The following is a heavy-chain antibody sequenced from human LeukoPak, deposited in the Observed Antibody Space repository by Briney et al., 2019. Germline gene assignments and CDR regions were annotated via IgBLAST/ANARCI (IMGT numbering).Heavy chain of an antibody. D-gene: IGHD2-21*02. J-gene: IGHJ4*02. CDR3: AKDLCGGDCLPFDY. V-gene: IGHV3-33*06. CDR1: GFTFSSHG. CDR2: IWYDGSDK. Sequence: GRSLTLSCPASGFTFSSHGIHWVRQAPGKGLEWVAVIWYDGSDKDYADSVKGRFTISRDNSKNTLYLQMNSLRVEDTAVYYCAKDLCGGDCLPFDYGGQGTLVTVSS.